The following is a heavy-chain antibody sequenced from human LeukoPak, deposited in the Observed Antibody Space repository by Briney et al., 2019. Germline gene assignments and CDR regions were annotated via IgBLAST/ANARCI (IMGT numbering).Heavy chain of an antibody. J-gene: IGHJ4*02. V-gene: IGHV3-53*01. CDR1: GFTDSSNY. D-gene: IGHD2-21*01. CDR3: ARDEFGTYSLDY. CDR2: IYSGGST. Sequence: GGSLRLSCAASGFTDSSNYMSWVRQAPGKGLEWVSVIYSGGSTYYADSVKGRFTISRDNSKNTLYLQMNSLRAEDTAVYYCARDEFGTYSLDYWGQGTLVTVSS.